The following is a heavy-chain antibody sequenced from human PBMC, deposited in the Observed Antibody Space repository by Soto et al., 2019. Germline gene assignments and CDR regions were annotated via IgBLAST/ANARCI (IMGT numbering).Heavy chain of an antibody. J-gene: IGHJ4*02. CDR2: IKSKTDGGTT. CDR1: GFTFDKVW. V-gene: IGHV3-15*07. CDR3: ITGRDDLLY. Sequence: EVQLVESGGGLVKPGGSLRLSCAVSGFTFDKVWMNWVRQAPGKGLEWVGRIKSKTDGGTTDYAAPVKGRFTISRDDSKNMLYLTMNSLNIEATDMNFGITGRDDLLYWGQGTLVTVSS. D-gene: IGHD1-26*01.